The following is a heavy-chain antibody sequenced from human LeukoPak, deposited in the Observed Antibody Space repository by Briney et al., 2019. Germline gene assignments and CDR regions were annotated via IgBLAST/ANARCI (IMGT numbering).Heavy chain of an antibody. CDR2: IYYSGST. Sequence: SETLSLTCTVSGRSIISYYCGWIRQPPGKGLGWIGCIYYSGSTNYNPAQKCRVTISVNTYKNLFFLKMSSMTAEAAAVYYCARAPRGYSYDFDYWGQGTLVTVSS. CDR3: ARAPRGYSYDFDY. V-gene: IGHV4-59*01. CDR1: GRSIISYY. J-gene: IGHJ4*02. D-gene: IGHD5-18*01.